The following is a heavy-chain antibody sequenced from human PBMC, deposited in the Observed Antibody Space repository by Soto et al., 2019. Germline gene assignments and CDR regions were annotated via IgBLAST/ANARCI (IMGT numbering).Heavy chain of an antibody. CDR3: ATGPFRFLERTQSYNWLDP. V-gene: IGHV1-69*12. CDR1: GGTFSSYA. D-gene: IGHD3-3*01. Sequence: QVQLVQSGTEVKRPGSSVNVSCKASGGTFSSYAVSWVRQAPGQGLEWMGGIIPMFGTANYAPNFQDRVTITADASTSLAYMALSRLRSEDTAVYYCATGPFRFLERTQSYNWLDPWGQGTLVIVTS. CDR2: IIPMFGTA. J-gene: IGHJ5*02.